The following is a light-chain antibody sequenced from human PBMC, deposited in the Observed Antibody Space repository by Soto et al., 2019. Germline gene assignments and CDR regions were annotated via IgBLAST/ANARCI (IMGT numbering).Light chain of an antibody. CDR1: SSDVGSYNY. CDR3: SSYTDTTTRYV. CDR2: DVT. V-gene: IGLV2-14*03. J-gene: IGLJ1*01. Sequence: QSVLTQPASVSGSPGQSITISYTGTSSDVGSYNYVSWYRQHPGKAPQLLIYDVTHRPAGVSSRFSGSKSDNTASLTISWLQAEDEADYYCSSYTDTTTRYVFGSGTKVTVL.